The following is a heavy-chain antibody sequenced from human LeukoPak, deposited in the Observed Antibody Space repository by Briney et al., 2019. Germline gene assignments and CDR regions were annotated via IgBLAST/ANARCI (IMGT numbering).Heavy chain of an antibody. CDR1: GFTLSVHY. V-gene: IGHV3-72*01. CDR2: VRNKANGFRT. Sequence: GGSLRLSCAASGFTLSVHYMDWVRQAPGKGLEWVGRVRNKANGFRTEYAASVRGRFTVSGDASKSSLYLQMNSLKTEDTAVYYCARSGYCGAGTCYSDYFDYWGQGTLVTVSS. D-gene: IGHD2-15*01. J-gene: IGHJ4*02. CDR3: ARSGYCGAGTCYSDYFDY.